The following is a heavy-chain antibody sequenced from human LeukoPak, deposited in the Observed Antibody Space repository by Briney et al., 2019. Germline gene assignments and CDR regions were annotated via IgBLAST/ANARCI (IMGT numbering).Heavy chain of an antibody. J-gene: IGHJ4*02. Sequence: SETLSLTCTVSGGSISSGDYYWSWIRQPPGKGLEWIGYIYYSGSTYYNPSPKSRVTISVDTSKNQFSLKLSSVTAADTAVYYCAREYCGGDCYSKYYFDYWGQGTLVTVSS. D-gene: IGHD2-21*01. CDR2: IYYSGST. V-gene: IGHV4-30-4*08. CDR3: AREYCGGDCYSKYYFDY. CDR1: GGSISSGDYY.